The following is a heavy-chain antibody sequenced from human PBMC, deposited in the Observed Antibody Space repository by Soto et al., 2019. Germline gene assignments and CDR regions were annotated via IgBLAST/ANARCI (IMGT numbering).Heavy chain of an antibody. J-gene: IGHJ4*02. Sequence: EVQLLESGGGLVQPGGSLRLSCAASGFTFSSYAMSWVRQAPGKGLEWVSAISGSGGSTYYADSVKGRFTISRDNSKNMLYLQMNSLRAEDTAVYYCAKDQSSAPGYDYWGQGTLVTVSS. V-gene: IGHV3-23*01. D-gene: IGHD3-22*01. CDR3: AKDQSSAPGYDY. CDR1: GFTFSSYA. CDR2: ISGSGGST.